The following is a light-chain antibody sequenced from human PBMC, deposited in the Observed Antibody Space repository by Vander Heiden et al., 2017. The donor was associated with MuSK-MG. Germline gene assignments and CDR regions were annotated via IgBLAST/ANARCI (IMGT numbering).Light chain of an antibody. J-gene: IGLJ3*02. CDR1: CSTIGRNS. Sequence: QSVLPQPPSASGTPRHSVTLSCSRRCSTIGRNSLHWHHQHPGKAPKLLTYSNNQRPSGVPDRFSASRSGTSASLAISGLQSEDEADYYCATWDDSLNGWVFGGGTKLTVL. V-gene: IGLV1-44*01. CDR3: ATWDDSLNGWV. CDR2: SNN.